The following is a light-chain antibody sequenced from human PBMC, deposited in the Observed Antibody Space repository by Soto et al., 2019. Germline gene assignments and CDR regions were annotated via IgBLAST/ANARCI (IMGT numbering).Light chain of an antibody. CDR1: QSVSSH. Sequence: EIVLTQSPGTLSLSPGERATLYFGASQSVSSHLAWYQQRPGQAPRLLIYGASSRATGIPDRFSSSGSGTDFTLTISRLEPEDFALYYCQQYGNSPPLTFGGGTKVDI. CDR3: QQYGNSPPLT. CDR2: GAS. V-gene: IGKV3-20*01. J-gene: IGKJ4*01.